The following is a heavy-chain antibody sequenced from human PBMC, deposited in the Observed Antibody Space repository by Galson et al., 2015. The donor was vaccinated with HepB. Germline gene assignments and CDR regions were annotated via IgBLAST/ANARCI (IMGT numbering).Heavy chain of an antibody. J-gene: IGHJ6*02. Sequence: SAKVSCKASGYSFYSYNIVWVRQAPGQGLEWVGWISVYTGDTNSAQKFQGRVTMTTDTSTSTAYMEVRSLRSDDTAVFYCARVGIDADTAVATPAYYYYGMDVWGRGTTVTVSS. CDR3: ARVGIDADTAVATPAYYYYGMDV. CDR1: GYSFYSYN. D-gene: IGHD5-18*01. V-gene: IGHV1-18*04. CDR2: ISVYTGDT.